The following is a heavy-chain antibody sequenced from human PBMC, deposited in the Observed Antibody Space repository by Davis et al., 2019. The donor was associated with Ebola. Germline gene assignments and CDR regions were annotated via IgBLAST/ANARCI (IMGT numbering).Heavy chain of an antibody. CDR1: GFTFSSYA. D-gene: IGHD1-26*01. CDR3: AKDRCKGCIVGATVDY. V-gene: IGHV3-23*01. CDR2: ISGSGGST. J-gene: IGHJ4*02. Sequence: GGSLRLSCAASGFTFSSYAMSWVRQAPGKGLEWVSAISGSGGSTYYADSVKGRFTISRDNSKNTLYLQMNSLRAEDTAVYYCAKDRCKGCIVGATVDYWGQGTLVTVSS.